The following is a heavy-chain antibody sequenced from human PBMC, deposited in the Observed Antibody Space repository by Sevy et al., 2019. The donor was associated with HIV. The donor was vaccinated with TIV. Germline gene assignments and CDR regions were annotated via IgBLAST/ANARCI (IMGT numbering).Heavy chain of an antibody. CDR3: AGNWAAAPGGGGYYYGMDV. V-gene: IGHV3-48*03. J-gene: IGHJ6*02. D-gene: IGHD6-13*01. Sequence: GGSLRLSCAASGFTFSNFEMNWVRQAPGKGLEWVSYISSSGTTIYYIDSVKGRFTISRDNAKNALYLQMNSLRAEDTVVYYWAGNWAAAPGGGGYYYGMDVWGQGTTVTVSS. CDR1: GFTFSNFE. CDR2: ISSSGTTI.